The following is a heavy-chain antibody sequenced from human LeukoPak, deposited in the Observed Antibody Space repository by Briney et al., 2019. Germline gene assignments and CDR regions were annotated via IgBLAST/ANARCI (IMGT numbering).Heavy chain of an antibody. CDR2: VTSVVPI. J-gene: IGHJ4*02. Sequence: GGSLSLSCLPSCDTLTGYAFSWVRQPPGKGLEWVSTVTSVVPISYAASVKGRFTISRDTSNNTVSLQMNSLTVDDTALYFCARQFLVGGSLSPFDHWGQGSRVAVST. CDR1: CDTLTGYA. V-gene: IGHV3-23*01. D-gene: IGHD1-26*01. CDR3: ARQFLVGGSLSPFDH.